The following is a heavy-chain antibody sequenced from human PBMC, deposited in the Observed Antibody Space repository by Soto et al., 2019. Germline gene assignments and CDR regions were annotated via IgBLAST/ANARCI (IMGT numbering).Heavy chain of an antibody. CDR2: IDWDDDK. J-gene: IGHJ3*02. CDR1: GFSLSTSGMC. V-gene: IGHV2-70*01. CDR3: ARTHYYGSGRGAFDI. D-gene: IGHD3-10*01. Sequence: GPTLVNPTQTLTLTCTFSGFSLSTSGMCVSWIRQPPGKALERLALIDWDDDKYYSTSLKTRLTISKDTSKNQVVLTMTNMDPVDTATYYCARTHYYGSGRGAFDIWGQGTMVTVSS.